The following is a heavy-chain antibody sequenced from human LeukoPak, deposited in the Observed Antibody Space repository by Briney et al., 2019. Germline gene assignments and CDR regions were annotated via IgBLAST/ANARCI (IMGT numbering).Heavy chain of an antibody. CDR2: MNPNSGNT. D-gene: IGHD2-2*01. Sequence: ASVKVSCKASGYTFTSYVINWVSQAAGQGLEWMGWMNPNSGNTGYAQKFPGRVTITRNTSISTAYMELSSLRSEATAVYYCARGVVVPAATSGSWFDPWGQGTLVTVSS. J-gene: IGHJ5*02. V-gene: IGHV1-8*03. CDR1: GYTFTSYV. CDR3: ARGVVVPAATSGSWFDP.